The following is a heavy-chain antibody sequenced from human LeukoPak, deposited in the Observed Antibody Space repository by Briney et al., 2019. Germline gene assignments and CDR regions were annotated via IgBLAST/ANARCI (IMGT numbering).Heavy chain of an antibody. J-gene: IGHJ4*02. CDR3: ARNTRRVDY. CDR2: IKQDGSEK. CDR1: GFTFCRYW. V-gene: IGHV3-7*01. Sequence: GGSLRLSCAPSGFTFCRYWMSWVRPAPGRGLELVANIKQDGSEKYYVDSVKGRFTISRDNAKNSLYLQMNSLRAEDTAVYYCARNTRRVDYWGQGTLVTVSS.